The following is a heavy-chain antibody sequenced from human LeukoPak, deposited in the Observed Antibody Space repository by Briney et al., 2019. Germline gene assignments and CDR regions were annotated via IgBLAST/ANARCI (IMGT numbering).Heavy chain of an antibody. CDR2: IYYSGST. CDR1: GGSISSYY. V-gene: IGHV4-59*01. Sequence: SETLSLTCTVSGGSISSYYWSWIRQPPGKGLEWIGYIYYSGSTNYNPSLKSRVTISVDTSKNQFSLKLSSVTAADTAVYYCARDDGARGIRDYYYGMDVWGQGTTVTVSS. J-gene: IGHJ6*02. CDR3: ARDDGARGIRDYYYGMDV. D-gene: IGHD3-10*01.